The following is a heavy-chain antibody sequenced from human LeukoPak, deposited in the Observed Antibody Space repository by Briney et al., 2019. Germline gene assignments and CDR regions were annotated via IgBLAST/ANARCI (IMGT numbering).Heavy chain of an antibody. CDR1: GYTLTELS. CDR3: ATALDIVATPGNY. CDR2: FDPEDGET. D-gene: IGHD5-12*01. V-gene: IGHV1-24*01. Sequence: ASVKVSCKVSGYTLTELSMHWVRQAPGKGLEWMGGFDPEDGETIYAQKFQGRVTMTEDTSTDTAYMELSSQRSEDTAVYYCATALDIVATPGNYWGQGTLVTVSS. J-gene: IGHJ4*02.